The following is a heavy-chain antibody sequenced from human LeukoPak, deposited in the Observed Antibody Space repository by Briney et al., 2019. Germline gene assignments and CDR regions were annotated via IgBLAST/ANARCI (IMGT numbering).Heavy chain of an antibody. CDR1: GYTFTGYY. Sequence: GASVKVSCKAPGYTFTGYYMHWVRQAPGQGLEWMGWINPNSGGTNYAQKFQGRVTMTRDTSISTAYMELSRLRSDDTAVYYCAKYSYVLENFDYWGQGTLVTVSS. CDR2: INPNSGGT. D-gene: IGHD5-18*01. V-gene: IGHV1-2*02. J-gene: IGHJ4*02. CDR3: AKYSYVLENFDY.